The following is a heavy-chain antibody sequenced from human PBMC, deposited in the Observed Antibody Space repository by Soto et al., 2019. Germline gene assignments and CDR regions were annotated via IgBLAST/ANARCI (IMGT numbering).Heavy chain of an antibody. V-gene: IGHV1-3*01. CDR3: APDPHYYGTTGYCLDN. J-gene: IGHJ4*02. Sequence: ASVKVSCKASGYTFTSFAIHWVRQAPGQRPEWMGWINPDNGHTRYSQKFQGRVTITRDTSASAAYMELSSLRSDDTAVYYRAPDPHYYGTTGYCLDNWGQGTLVTVSS. CDR1: GYTFTSFA. D-gene: IGHD3-22*01. CDR2: INPDNGHT.